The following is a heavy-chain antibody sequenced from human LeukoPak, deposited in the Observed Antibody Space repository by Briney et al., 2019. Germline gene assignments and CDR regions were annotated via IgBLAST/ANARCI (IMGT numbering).Heavy chain of an antibody. Sequence: TGGSLRLSCAVSGFSVSNNYMNWVRQAPGRGLEWVSTISGGGGTTHYADSVKGRFLISRDNSKNTLSLQMNSLRAEDTAVYYCARGHSSGWYYFDYWGQGTLVTVSS. J-gene: IGHJ4*02. V-gene: IGHV3-23*01. CDR3: ARGHSSGWYYFDY. CDR1: GFSVSNNY. CDR2: ISGGGGTT. D-gene: IGHD6-19*01.